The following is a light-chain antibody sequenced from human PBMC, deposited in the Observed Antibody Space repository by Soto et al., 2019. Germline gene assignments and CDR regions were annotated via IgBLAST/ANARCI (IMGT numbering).Light chain of an antibody. V-gene: IGLV2-14*01. CDR2: EVS. CDR3: SSYTSTFTYV. J-gene: IGLJ1*01. CDR1: SSDVGRYNY. Sequence: HSVLTQPASVSGSPGQSITISCSGTSSDVGRYNYVSWYQQHPGTAPKLMIYEVSNRPSGVSNRFSGSKSGDTASLTISGLQAEDEADYYCSSYTSTFTYVFGAGTKVTVL.